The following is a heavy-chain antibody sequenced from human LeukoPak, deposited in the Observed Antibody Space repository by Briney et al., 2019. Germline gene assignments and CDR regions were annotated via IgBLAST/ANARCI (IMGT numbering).Heavy chain of an antibody. CDR1: GFTFSNAW. V-gene: IGHV3-15*01. J-gene: IGHJ4*02. D-gene: IGHD2-21*02. CDR2: IKSKTDGGTT. CDR3: TTDPEVTTGPGSDY. Sequence: GGSLRLSCAASGFTFSNAWMSWVRQAPGKGLEWVGRIKSKTDGGTTDYAAPVKGRFTISRDDSKNTLYLQMNSLKTEDTAVYYCTTDPEVTTGPGSDYWGQGTLVTVSS.